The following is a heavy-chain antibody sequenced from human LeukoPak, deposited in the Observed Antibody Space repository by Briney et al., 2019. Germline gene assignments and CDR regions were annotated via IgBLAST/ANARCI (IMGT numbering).Heavy chain of an antibody. V-gene: IGHV1-24*01. CDR1: GYTFTGYY. J-gene: IGHJ4*02. D-gene: IGHD3-9*01. CDR3: ATEVNFDWFILGY. Sequence: ASVKVSCKASGYTFTGYYMHWVRQAPGKGLEWMGGFDPEDGETIYAQKFQGRVTMTEDTSTDTAYMELSSLRSEDTAVYYCATEVNFDWFILGYWGQGTLVTVSS. CDR2: FDPEDGET.